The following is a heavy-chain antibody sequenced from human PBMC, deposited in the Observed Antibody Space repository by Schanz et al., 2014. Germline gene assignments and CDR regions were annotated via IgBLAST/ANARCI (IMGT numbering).Heavy chain of an antibody. V-gene: IGHV4-39*07. Sequence: QLQLQESGPGLVKPSETLSLTCPVSGGSISRSNFYWGWIRQPPGQGLEWIGSIHYSGSPYFNPSLKSRVTISVDTSRNQFSLMLGSVTAADTAVYYCARAAGPVDYWGQGTLVTVSS. D-gene: IGHD6-13*01. CDR2: IHYSGSP. CDR3: ARAAGPVDY. CDR1: GGSISRSNFY. J-gene: IGHJ4*02.